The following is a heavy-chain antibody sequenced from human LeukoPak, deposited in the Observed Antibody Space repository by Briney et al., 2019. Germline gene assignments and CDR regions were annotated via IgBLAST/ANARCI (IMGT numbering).Heavy chain of an antibody. CDR2: IYYSGST. Sequence: PSETLSLTRTVSGGSISSYYWSWIRQPPGKGLEWIGYIYYSGSTNYNPSLKSRVTMSVDTSKNQFSLKLSSVTAADTAVYYCARHGGSVDDAFDIWGQGTMVTVSS. D-gene: IGHD4-23*01. V-gene: IGHV4-59*01. CDR1: GGSISSYY. J-gene: IGHJ3*02. CDR3: ARHGGSVDDAFDI.